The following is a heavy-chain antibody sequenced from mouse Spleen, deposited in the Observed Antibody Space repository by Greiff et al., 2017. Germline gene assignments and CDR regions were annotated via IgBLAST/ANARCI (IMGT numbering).Heavy chain of an antibody. CDR1: GYSFTGYY. CDR3: ARSTMITTIFDY. D-gene: IGHD2-4*01. CDR2: INPSTGGT. V-gene: IGHV1-42*01. J-gene: IGHJ2*01. Sequence: VHVKQSGPELVKPGASVKISCKASGYSFTGYYMNWVKQSPEKSLEWIGEINPSTGGTTYNQKFKAKATLTVDKSSSTAYMQLKSLTSEDSAVYYCARSTMITTIFDYWGQGTTLTVSS.